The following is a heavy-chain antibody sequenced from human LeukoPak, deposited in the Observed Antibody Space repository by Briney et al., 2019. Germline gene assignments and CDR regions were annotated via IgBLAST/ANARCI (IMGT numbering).Heavy chain of an antibody. CDR1: GFTFDDYA. CDR2: ISWNSGSI. Sequence: LSCAXXGFTFDDYAXHWVRQAPGKGXXXVSGISWNSGSIVYADSVKGRFTISRDNAKNSLYLQMNSLRAEDMALYYCAKGRDGYNELDAFDIWGQGTMVTVSS. J-gene: IGHJ3*02. CDR3: AKGRDGYNELDAFDI. V-gene: IGHV3-9*03. D-gene: IGHD5-24*01.